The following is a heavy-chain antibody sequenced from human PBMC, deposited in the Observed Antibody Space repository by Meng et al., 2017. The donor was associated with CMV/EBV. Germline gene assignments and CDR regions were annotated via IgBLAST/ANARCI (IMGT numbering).Heavy chain of an antibody. CDR2: IYYSGST. V-gene: IGHV4-39*07. CDR1: GGSISISSYY. J-gene: IGHJ4*02. CDR3: ARGSRFLEWLLLGYFDY. Sequence: SETLSLTCTVSGGSISISSYYWGWIRQPPGKGPEWIGSIYYSGSTYYNPSLKSRVTISVDTSKNQFSLKLSSVTAADTAVYYCARGSRFLEWLLLGYFDYWGQGTLVTVSS. D-gene: IGHD3-3*01.